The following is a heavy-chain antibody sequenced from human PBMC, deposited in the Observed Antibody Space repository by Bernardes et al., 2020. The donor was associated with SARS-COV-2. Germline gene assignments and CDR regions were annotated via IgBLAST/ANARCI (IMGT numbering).Heavy chain of an antibody. CDR1: GFTFSDYY. CDR3: ARDPVQGLRRANYYYGMDV. D-gene: IGHD6-25*01. J-gene: IGHJ6*02. Sequence: LSCAASGFTFSDYYMSWIRQAPGKGLEWVSYISSSSSYTNYADSVKGRFTISRDNAKNSLYLQRNSLRAEDTAVYYCARDPVQGLRRANYYYGMDVWGQGTTVTVSS. CDR2: ISSSSSYT. V-gene: IGHV3-11*06.